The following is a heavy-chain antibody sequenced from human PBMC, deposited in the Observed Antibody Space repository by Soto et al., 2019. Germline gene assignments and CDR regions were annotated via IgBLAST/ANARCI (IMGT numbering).Heavy chain of an antibody. CDR3: ARRGPGTYVDY. D-gene: IGHD6-13*01. CDR1: GFTFSSYA. J-gene: IGHJ4*02. V-gene: IGHV3-23*01. Sequence: EVQLLDSGGGLVQPGGSLRLSCAASGFTFSSYAMNWVRQAPGKGLEWVSVISGSGGSTYYADSVKGRFTISRDNSKNTLYLQMNSLCAEHTAVYDCARRGPGTYVDYWGQGTGVTVSS. CDR2: ISGSGGST.